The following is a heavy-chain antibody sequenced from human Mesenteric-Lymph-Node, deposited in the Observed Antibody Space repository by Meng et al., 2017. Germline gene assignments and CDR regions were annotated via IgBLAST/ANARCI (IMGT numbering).Heavy chain of an antibody. CDR2: IRSKAYGGTT. D-gene: IGHD3-22*01. CDR1: GFTFGDHA. J-gene: IGHJ3*02. CDR3: TSSYYDSSGYYHDAFDI. V-gene: IGHV3-49*04. Sequence: GESLKISCTASGFTFGDHAMSWVRQAPGKGLEWVGIIRSKAYGGTTEYAASVKGRFTISRDDSKSIAYLQMDSLKTEDTAVYYCTSSYYDSSGYYHDAFDIWGQGTMVTVSS.